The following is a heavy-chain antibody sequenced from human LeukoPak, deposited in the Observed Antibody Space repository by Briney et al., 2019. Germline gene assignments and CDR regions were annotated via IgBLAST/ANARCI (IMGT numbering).Heavy chain of an antibody. CDR3: AKANAMDV. Sequence: GGSLRLSCAASGFTFSNYWMTWVRQAPGKGLEWAANVNQDGSERYYVNSVRGRFTISRDNAKNSLDLQMNSLRAEDTALYFCAKANAMDVWGQGTTVTVSS. J-gene: IGHJ6*02. V-gene: IGHV3-7*01. CDR1: GFTFSNYW. CDR2: VNQDGSER.